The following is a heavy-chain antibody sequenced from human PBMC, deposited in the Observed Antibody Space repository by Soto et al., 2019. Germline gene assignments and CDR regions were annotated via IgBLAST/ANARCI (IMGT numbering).Heavy chain of an antibody. V-gene: IGHV4-30-4*01. CDR3: ASNCNYNCFHP. D-gene: IGHD1-1*01. J-gene: IGHJ5*02. Sequence: QVQLQESGPGLVKPSQTLSLTCTVSGGSISSGDYYWSWIRQPPGKGLEWIGYIYYSGSTYYNPSLNCRVTISVHTSKNQFSLKLSSVTAADTAVYYCASNCNYNCFHPWGQGTLVTVSS. CDR1: GGSISSGDYY. CDR2: IYYSGST.